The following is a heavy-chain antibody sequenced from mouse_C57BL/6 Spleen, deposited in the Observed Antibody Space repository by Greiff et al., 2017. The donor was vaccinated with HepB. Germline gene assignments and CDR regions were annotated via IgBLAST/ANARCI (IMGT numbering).Heavy chain of an antibody. D-gene: IGHD1-1*01. CDR1: GFSLTSYG. V-gene: IGHV2-5*01. Sequence: VMLVESGPGLVQPSQSLSITCTVSGFSLTSYGVHWVRQSPGKGLEWLGVIWRGGSTDYNAAFMSRLSITKDNSKSQVFFKMNSLQADDTAIYYCAKNGYYGSSQAWFAYWGQGTLVTVSA. CDR3: AKNGYYGSSQAWFAY. J-gene: IGHJ3*01. CDR2: IWRGGST.